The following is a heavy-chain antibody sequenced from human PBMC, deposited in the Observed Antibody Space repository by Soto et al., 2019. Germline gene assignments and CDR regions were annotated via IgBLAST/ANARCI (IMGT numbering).Heavy chain of an antibody. J-gene: IGHJ4*02. CDR3: ANDGRGSGSHYNSFGY. Sequence: EVQLVESGGGLIQPGGSLKLSCAASGFTVGNNYMSWVRQAPGKGLEWVSLIYSTGTTKYADSVKGRFTVSRDNAKNTLNLQMTSLRAEDTAVYYCANDGRGSGSHYNSFGYWGQGTLVTVSS. CDR2: IYSTGTT. CDR1: GFTVGNNY. V-gene: IGHV3-53*01. D-gene: IGHD3-10*01.